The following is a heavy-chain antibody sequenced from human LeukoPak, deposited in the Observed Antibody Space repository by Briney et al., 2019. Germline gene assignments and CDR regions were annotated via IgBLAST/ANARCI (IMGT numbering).Heavy chain of an antibody. D-gene: IGHD1-26*01. J-gene: IGHJ4*02. V-gene: IGHV3-66*01. Sequence: PGGSLRLSCAASGFTFSSYEMNWVRQAPGKGLEWVSVIFSDGSAYYADSVKGRFTISRDNSKNTLYLQLNSLRAEDTAVYYCASGSYAYWGQGTLVTVSS. CDR2: IFSDGSA. CDR3: ASGSYAY. CDR1: GFTFSSYE.